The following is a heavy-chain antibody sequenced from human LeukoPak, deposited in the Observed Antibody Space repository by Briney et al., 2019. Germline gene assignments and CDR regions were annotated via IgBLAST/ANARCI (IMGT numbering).Heavy chain of an antibody. CDR1: GYALTELS. D-gene: IGHD2-2*02. CDR3: ATQGSRHCSSTSCYIFDAFDI. Sequence: ASVKVSCKVSGYALTELSMHWVRQAPGKGLEWMGGFDPEDGETIYAQKFQGRVTMTEDTSTDTAYMELSSLRSEDTAVYYCATQGSRHCSSTSCYIFDAFDIWGQGTMVTVSS. V-gene: IGHV1-24*01. CDR2: FDPEDGET. J-gene: IGHJ3*02.